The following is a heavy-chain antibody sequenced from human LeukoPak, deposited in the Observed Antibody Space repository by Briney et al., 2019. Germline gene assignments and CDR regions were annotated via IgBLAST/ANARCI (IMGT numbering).Heavy chain of an antibody. CDR1: GFTVSSDY. Sequence: PGGSLRLSCAASGFTVSSDYMGWVRRAPEKGLEGVSLISSGGSTYYADSLKGRFTISRDNSKNTLYLQMNSLRAEDTAVYYCGRVGDGYNDNYWGQGTLVTVSS. CDR2: ISSGGST. D-gene: IGHD5-12*01. V-gene: IGHV3-66*01. CDR3: GRVGDGYNDNY. J-gene: IGHJ4*02.